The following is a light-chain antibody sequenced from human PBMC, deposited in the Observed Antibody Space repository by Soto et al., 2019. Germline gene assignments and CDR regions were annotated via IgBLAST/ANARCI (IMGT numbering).Light chain of an antibody. V-gene: IGKV1-12*01. CDR3: QQANSFPWT. Sequence: DIQMTQSPSILSASVGDTVTVTCRASQSVSGWLAWYQQKPGEAPKLLIYAASSLQSGVPSRFSGSGSGTDFTLTISSLQPEDFATYYCQQANSFPWTFGQGTKVDTK. CDR2: AAS. CDR1: QSVSGW. J-gene: IGKJ1*01.